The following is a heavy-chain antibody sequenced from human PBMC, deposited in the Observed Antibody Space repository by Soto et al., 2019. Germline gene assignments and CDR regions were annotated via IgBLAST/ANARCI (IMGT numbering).Heavy chain of an antibody. V-gene: IGHV3-23*01. CDR3: ARSSQFSTGWFDY. Sequence: GSLRLSCAASGFTFSSYAMNWVRQAPGKGLEWVSSISGSGGSTFYADSVKGRFTISRDNSKNSVYLQMNSLRAEDTALYHCARSSQFSTGWFDYWGQGTVVTVS. J-gene: IGHJ4*02. CDR1: GFTFSSYA. CDR2: ISGSGGST. D-gene: IGHD6-19*01.